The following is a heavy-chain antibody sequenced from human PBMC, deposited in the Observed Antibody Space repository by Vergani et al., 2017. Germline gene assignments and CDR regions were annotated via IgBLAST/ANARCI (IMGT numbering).Heavy chain of an antibody. CDR3: AKVAYSSSSLYYYYYMDV. V-gene: IGHV3-9*01. Sequence: EVQLLESGGDLVQPGGSLRLSCAASGFTFDDYAMHWVRQAPGKGLEWVSGISWNSGSIGYADSVKGRFTISRDNAKNSLYLQMNSLRAEDTALYYCAKVAYSSSSLYYYYYMDVWGKGTTVTVSS. D-gene: IGHD6-6*01. J-gene: IGHJ6*03. CDR1: GFTFDDYA. CDR2: ISWNSGSI.